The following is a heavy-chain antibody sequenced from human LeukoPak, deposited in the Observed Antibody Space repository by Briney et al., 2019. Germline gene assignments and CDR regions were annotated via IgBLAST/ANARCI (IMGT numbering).Heavy chain of an antibody. D-gene: IGHD6-13*01. CDR2: IKDDGSEE. J-gene: IGHJ4*02. CDR3: ARNGYSSSWYRN. CDR1: GFNFNNYW. Sequence: GVSLRLSCAASGFNFNNYWMSWLRQAPGKGLEWVANIKDDGSEEYYVDSVKGRFTISRDNSKNTLYLQMNSLRAEDTAVYYCARNGYSSSWYRNWGQGTLVTVSS. V-gene: IGHV3-7*05.